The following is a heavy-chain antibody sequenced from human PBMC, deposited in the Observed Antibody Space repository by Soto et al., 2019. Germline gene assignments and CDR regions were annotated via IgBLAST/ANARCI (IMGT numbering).Heavy chain of an antibody. J-gene: IGHJ4*02. D-gene: IGHD2-15*01. CDR1: GGSISLHY. CDR2: IYYSGST. Sequence: SETLSLTCSVSGGSISLHYWSWIRQPPGKGLEWIGFIYYSGSTTYNPSLNSRVTISADTSNNQFSLRLTSVTAAETAVYYCARDAGGPYDHWGKGTLVTVSS. CDR3: ARDAGGPYDH. V-gene: IGHV4-59*11.